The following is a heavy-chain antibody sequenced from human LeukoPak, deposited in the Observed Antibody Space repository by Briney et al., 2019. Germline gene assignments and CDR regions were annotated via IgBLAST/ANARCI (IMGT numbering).Heavy chain of an antibody. CDR1: AGSISSYY. D-gene: IGHD6-19*01. J-gene: IGHJ4*02. CDR3: ARHRYSSGSPFDY. V-gene: IGHV4-59*08. CDR2: IYYSGGT. Sequence: SETLSLTCTVSAGSISSYYWSWIRQPPGKGLEWIGYIYYSGGTNYNPSLKSRVTISVDTSKNQFSLKLSSETAADTAVYYCARHRYSSGSPFDYWGQGTLVTVSS.